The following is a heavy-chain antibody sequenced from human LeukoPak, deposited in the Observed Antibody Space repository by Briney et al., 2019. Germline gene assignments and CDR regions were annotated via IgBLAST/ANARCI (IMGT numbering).Heavy chain of an antibody. Sequence: SATLSLTCAVSGGSFSGYYWSWLRQPPGKGLEWIGEINHSGSTNYNPSLKSRVTISVDTSKNQFSLKLSSVTAADTAVYYCARAEDWNLWFGELKGLDYWGQGTLVTVSS. V-gene: IGHV4-34*01. CDR3: ARAEDWNLWFGELKGLDY. CDR2: INHSGST. CDR1: GGSFSGYY. D-gene: IGHD3-10*01. J-gene: IGHJ4*02.